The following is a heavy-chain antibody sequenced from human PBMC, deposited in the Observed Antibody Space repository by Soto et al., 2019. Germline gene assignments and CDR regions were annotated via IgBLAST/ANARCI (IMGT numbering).Heavy chain of an antibody. V-gene: IGHV1-24*01. J-gene: IGHJ4*02. CDR3: AAGGTRWLHSPFAY. Sequence: QVQLLQSGAEVKKPGASVKVSCKVSGHTLTELSMHWVRQAPGRGLEWMGGFDPEDGETIFAQKFQGRVTMTEDTSTDSTYMELTSLRSEDTAVDYCAAGGTRWLHSPFAYWGQGNLVTISS. D-gene: IGHD1-1*01. CDR2: FDPEDGET. CDR1: GHTLTELS.